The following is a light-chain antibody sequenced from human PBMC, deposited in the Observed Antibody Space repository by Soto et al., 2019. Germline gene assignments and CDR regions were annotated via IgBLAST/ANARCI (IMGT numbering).Light chain of an antibody. CDR3: QSYDSSLSAYV. CDR2: DNN. V-gene: IGLV1-40*01. Sequence: QAVVTQPPSVSGAPGQRVTISCTGSSSNIGADFDVHWYQQVPGTAPKLLIYDNNNRPSGVPDRFSGSKSGTSASLAITGLQADDEADYYCQSYDSSLSAYVFGTGTKLTVL. J-gene: IGLJ1*01. CDR1: SSNIGADFD.